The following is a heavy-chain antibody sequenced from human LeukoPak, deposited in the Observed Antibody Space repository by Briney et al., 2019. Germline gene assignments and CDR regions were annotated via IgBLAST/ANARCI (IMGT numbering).Heavy chain of an antibody. Sequence: SETLSLTCTVSGGSISSYYWSWIRQPPGKGLEWIGYIYYSGSTNYNPSLKSRVTISVDTSKNQFSLKLSSVTAADTAVYYCVRDRGSSGWSPTWSYYYYYGMDVWGQGTTVTVSS. CDR3: VRDRGSSGWSPTWSYYYYYGMDV. CDR1: GGSISSYY. CDR2: IYYSGST. V-gene: IGHV4-59*01. D-gene: IGHD6-19*01. J-gene: IGHJ6*02.